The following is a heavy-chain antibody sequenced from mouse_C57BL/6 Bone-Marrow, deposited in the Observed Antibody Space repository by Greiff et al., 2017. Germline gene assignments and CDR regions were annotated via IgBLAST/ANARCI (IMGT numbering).Heavy chain of an antibody. V-gene: IGHV2-6-1*01. CDR2: IWSDGST. J-gene: IGHJ4*01. CDR1: GFSLTSYG. CDR3: ARHWGENLFYAMDY. D-gene: IGHD4-1*01. Sequence: QVQLKESGPGLVAPSQSLSITCTVSGFSLTSYGVHWVRQPPGKGLEWLVVIWSDGSTTYNSALKSRLSISKDNSKSQVFLKMNSLQTDDTAMYYCARHWGENLFYAMDYWGQGTSVTVCS.